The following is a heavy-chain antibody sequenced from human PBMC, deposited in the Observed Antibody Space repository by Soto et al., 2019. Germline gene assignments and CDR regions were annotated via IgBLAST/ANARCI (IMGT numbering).Heavy chain of an antibody. J-gene: IGHJ6*02. D-gene: IGHD3-3*01. CDR2: INPNSGGT. Sequence: SGKACFNSSVYTFTCYYMHLVRQAPGQGLEWIGWINPNSGGTNYAQKFQGWVTMTRDTSISTAYMELSRLTSDDTAVYYCARDSRHVLRFLEWSPYGMDVWGQGTTVTVSS. CDR3: ARDSRHVLRFLEWSPYGMDV. V-gene: IGHV1-2*04. CDR1: VYTFTCYY.